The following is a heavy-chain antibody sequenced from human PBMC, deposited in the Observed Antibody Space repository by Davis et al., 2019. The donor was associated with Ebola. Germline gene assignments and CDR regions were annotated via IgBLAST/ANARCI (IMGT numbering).Heavy chain of an antibody. CDR1: GFTFSSYE. CDR3: ARFGVPAAIYYYGMDV. Sequence: GESLKISCAASGFTFSSYEMNWVRQAPGKGLEWVSYISSSGSTIYYADSVKGRFTISRDNAKNSLYLQMNSLRAEDTAVYYCARFGVPAAIYYYGMDVWGQGTTVTVSS. CDR2: ISSSGSTI. V-gene: IGHV3-48*03. D-gene: IGHD2-2*01. J-gene: IGHJ6*02.